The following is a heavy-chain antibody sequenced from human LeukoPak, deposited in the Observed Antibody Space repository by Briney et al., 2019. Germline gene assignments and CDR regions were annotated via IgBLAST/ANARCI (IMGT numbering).Heavy chain of an antibody. CDR1: GYTFTGYY. CDR3: ARDTYGGNWSLGY. CDR2: VNPNSGGT. V-gene: IGHV1-2*02. J-gene: IGHJ4*02. D-gene: IGHD4-23*01. Sequence: ASVKVSCKASGYTFTGYYIHWVRQAPGHGLEWMGWVNPNSGGTKYAQKFQGRVSMTSDTSISTAYMELSRLTSDDTAVYYCARDTYGGNWSLGYWGQGTLVTVSS.